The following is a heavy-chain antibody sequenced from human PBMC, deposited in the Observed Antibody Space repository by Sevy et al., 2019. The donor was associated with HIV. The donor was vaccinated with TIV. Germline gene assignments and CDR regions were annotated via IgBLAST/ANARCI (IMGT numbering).Heavy chain of an antibody. CDR1: GFNFSSYG. Sequence: GGSLRLSCAASGFNFSSYGMHWVRQAPGKGLEWVAIISYAGSSKYYAYSVKGRFTISRDNSKNTLYLQINSLRTEDTAVYYCAKESGSYYNFWSGHDTFDMWGQGTVVTVSS. V-gene: IGHV3-30*18. CDR3: AKESGSYYNFWSGHDTFDM. J-gene: IGHJ3*02. D-gene: IGHD3-3*01. CDR2: ISYAGSSK.